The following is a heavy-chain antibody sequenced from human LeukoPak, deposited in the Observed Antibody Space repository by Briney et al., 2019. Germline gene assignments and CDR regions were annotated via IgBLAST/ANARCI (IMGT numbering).Heavy chain of an antibody. J-gene: IGHJ6*02. V-gene: IGHV4-30-2*01. CDR2: ISHTGST. D-gene: IGHD2/OR15-2a*01. CDR1: GGSVSSGGFS. Sequence: SETLSLTCAVSGGSVSSGGFSWRWIRQPPGKGLECIGSISHTGSTYYNPSLKSRVTISVDSSKNQFSLKLSSVTAADTAVYYCAREGYFYDMDVWGQGTTVTVSS. CDR3: AREGYFYDMDV.